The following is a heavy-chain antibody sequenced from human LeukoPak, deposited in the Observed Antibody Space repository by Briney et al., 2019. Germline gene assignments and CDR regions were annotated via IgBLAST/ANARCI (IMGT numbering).Heavy chain of an antibody. Sequence: SQTLSLTCTVSGGSISSGGYYCSWIRQHPGKGLEWIGYIYYSGSTYYNPSLKSRVTISVDTSKNQFSLKLSSVTAADTAVYYCARDRFYQLRDDAFDIWGQGTMVTVSS. D-gene: IGHD2-2*01. CDR2: IYYSGST. CDR1: GGSISSGGYY. V-gene: IGHV4-31*03. J-gene: IGHJ3*02. CDR3: ARDRFYQLRDDAFDI.